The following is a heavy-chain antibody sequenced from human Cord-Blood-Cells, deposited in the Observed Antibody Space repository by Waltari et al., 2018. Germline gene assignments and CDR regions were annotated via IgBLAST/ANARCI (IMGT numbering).Heavy chain of an antibody. CDR2: IKSKTDGGTT. J-gene: IGHJ4*02. Sequence: EVQLMESGGGLVKPGGSLSLSCAASGFTVGNAWMRWVREAPGKGLEWVSRIKSKTDGGTTDYAAPVKGRFTISRDDSKNTLYLQMNSLKTEDTAVYYCTTDLYYFDYWGQGTLVTVSS. CDR1: GFTVGNAW. CDR3: TTDLYYFDY. V-gene: IGHV3-15*01. D-gene: IGHD3-16*01.